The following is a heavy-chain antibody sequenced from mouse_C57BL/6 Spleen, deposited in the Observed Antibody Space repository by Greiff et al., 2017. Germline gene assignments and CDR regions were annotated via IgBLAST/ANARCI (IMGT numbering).Heavy chain of an antibody. CDR3: ARDRDYGSSSSYWYFDV. CDR2: INYDGSST. D-gene: IGHD1-1*01. J-gene: IGHJ1*03. V-gene: IGHV5-16*01. CDR1: GFTFSDYY. Sequence: EVNVVESEGGLVQPGSSMKLSCTASGFTFSDYYMAWVRQVPEKGLEWVANINYDGSSTYYLDSLKSRFIISRDNAKNILYLQMSSLKSEDTATYYCARDRDYGSSSSYWYFDVWGTGTTVTVSS.